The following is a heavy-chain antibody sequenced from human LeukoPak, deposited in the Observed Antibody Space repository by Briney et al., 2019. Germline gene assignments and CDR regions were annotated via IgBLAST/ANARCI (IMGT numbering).Heavy chain of an antibody. D-gene: IGHD6-6*01. J-gene: IGHJ3*02. CDR3: ARASSIAAPDAFDI. CDR1: GYTFTGYY. V-gene: IGHV1-18*04. Sequence: ASVKVSCKASGYTFTGYYMHWVRQAPGQGLEWMGWISAYNGNTNYAQKLQGRVTMTTDTSTSTAYMELRSLRSDDTAVYYCARASSIAAPDAFDIWGQGTMVTVSS. CDR2: ISAYNGNT.